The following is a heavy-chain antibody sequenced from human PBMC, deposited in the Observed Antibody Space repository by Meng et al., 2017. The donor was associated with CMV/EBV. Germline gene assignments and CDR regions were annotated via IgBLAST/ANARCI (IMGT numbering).Heavy chain of an antibody. Sequence: GGSLRLSCAASGFTFSSYEMNWVRQAPGKGLEWVSYISSSGSTIYYADSVKGRFTISRDNAKNSLYLQMNSLRAEDTAVYYCARDYCSSTSCYREGDYYYYYCMDVWGQGTTVTVSS. CDR3: ARDYCSSTSCYREGDYYYYYCMDV. CDR1: GFTFSSYE. D-gene: IGHD2-2*02. CDR2: ISSSGSTI. V-gene: IGHV3-48*03. J-gene: IGHJ6*02.